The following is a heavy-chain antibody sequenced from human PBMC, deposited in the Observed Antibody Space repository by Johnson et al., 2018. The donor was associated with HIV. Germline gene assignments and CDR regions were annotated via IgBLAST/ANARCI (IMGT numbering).Heavy chain of an antibody. CDR2: ISYDATSK. J-gene: IGHJ3*02. V-gene: IGHV3-30*04. CDR1: GLTFSSYP. Sequence: QMLLVESGGGVVQPGRSLRLSCAASGLTFSSYPMHCVRQAPGKWLAWVAFISYDATSKYFADSVKGRFTISRDNSKNTLYLQMNSLRPEDTAVYYCARLPSGYSRDAFDIWGQGTMVTVSS. CDR3: ARLPSGYSRDAFDI. D-gene: IGHD5-18*01.